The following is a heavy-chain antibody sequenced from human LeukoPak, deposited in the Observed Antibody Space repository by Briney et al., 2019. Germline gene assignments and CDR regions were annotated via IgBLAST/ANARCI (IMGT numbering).Heavy chain of an antibody. V-gene: IGHV1-18*01. CDR1: GYTFTSYG. D-gene: IGHD4-17*01. Sequence: ASVTVSCKASGYTFTSYGISWVRQAPGQGRERMGLSTSYNGTTNYAQKLRGSATITTTTSTTTAFMELRSLRSDATAVYYCARMVDPPYGDYGDYWGQGTLVTVSS. J-gene: IGHJ4*02. CDR3: ARMVDPPYGDYGDY. CDR2: STSYNGTT.